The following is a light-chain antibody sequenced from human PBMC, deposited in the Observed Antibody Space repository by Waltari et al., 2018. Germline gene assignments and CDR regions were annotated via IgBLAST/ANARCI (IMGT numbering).Light chain of an antibody. V-gene: IGLV1-51*01. CDR2: DNN. Sequence: HSVLTQPPSVSSAPGQKVTISCSGRTSNIGTNYVSWYQQLPGTAPKLLIYDNNKRPSGIPDRFSASKSGTSATLGITGLQTGDEADYYCGTWDSSLSAVLFGGGTKLTVL. J-gene: IGLJ2*01. CDR1: TSNIGTNY. CDR3: GTWDSSLSAVL.